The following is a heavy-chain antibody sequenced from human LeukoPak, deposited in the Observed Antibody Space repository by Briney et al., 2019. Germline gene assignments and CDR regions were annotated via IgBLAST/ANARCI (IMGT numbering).Heavy chain of an antibody. V-gene: IGHV4-39*07. D-gene: IGHD6-19*01. CDR3: ARDVIAVAGNFDY. J-gene: IGHJ4*02. CDR2: IYYSGST. Sequence: SETLSLTCTVSGGSISSSSNYWGWIRQPPGKGLEWIGTIYYSGSTYYNPSLKSRVTISVDTSKNQFSLKLSSVTAADTAVYYCARDVIAVAGNFDYWGQGTLVTVSS. CDR1: GGSISSSSNY.